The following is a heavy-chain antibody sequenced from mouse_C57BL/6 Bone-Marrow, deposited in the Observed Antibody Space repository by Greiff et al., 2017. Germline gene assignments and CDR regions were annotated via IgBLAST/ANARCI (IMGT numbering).Heavy chain of an antibody. V-gene: IGHV1-4*01. CDR2: INPSSGYT. Sequence: QVQLQQSGAELARPGASVKMSCKASGYTFTSYTMHWVKQRPGQGLEWIGYINPSSGYTKYTQKFKDKATLTADESSSTAYMQLSSLTSEDSAVYDCERSFNWEFAYWGQGTLVTVSA. D-gene: IGHD4-1*01. CDR1: GYTFTSYT. J-gene: IGHJ3*01. CDR3: ERSFNWEFAY.